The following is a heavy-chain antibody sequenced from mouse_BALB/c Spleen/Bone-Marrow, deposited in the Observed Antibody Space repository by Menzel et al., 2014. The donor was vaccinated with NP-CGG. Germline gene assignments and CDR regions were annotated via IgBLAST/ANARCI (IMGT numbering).Heavy chain of an antibody. CDR2: IWAGGST. D-gene: IGHD2-12*01. J-gene: IGHJ4*01. CDR1: GFSLTSYG. CDR3: ARVPAYYTYAMDY. Sequence: VQLQQSGPGLVAPSQSLSITCTVSGFSLTSYGVHWVRQPPGKGPEWLGVIWAGGSTNYNSALMSRLSISKDNSKSQVFLKMSSLQTDDTAMYYCARVPAYYTYAMDYWGQGTSVTVSS. V-gene: IGHV2-9*02.